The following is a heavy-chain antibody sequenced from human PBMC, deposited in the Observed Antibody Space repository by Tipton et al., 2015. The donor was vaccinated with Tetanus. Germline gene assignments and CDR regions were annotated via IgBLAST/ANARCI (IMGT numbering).Heavy chain of an antibody. CDR1: GYSFTSYG. V-gene: IGHV1-18*01. D-gene: IGHD1-26*01. Sequence: QLVQSGGEVKKPGASVKVSCTANGYSFTSYGISWVRQAPGQGLEWAGWITPYNGHKDLAQKFQGRVTMTTDTSTRTSYMELRGLTSGDTAVYYCLSGSYYRAWGQGTLVTVSS. J-gene: IGHJ5*02. CDR3: LSGSYYRA. CDR2: ITPYNGHK.